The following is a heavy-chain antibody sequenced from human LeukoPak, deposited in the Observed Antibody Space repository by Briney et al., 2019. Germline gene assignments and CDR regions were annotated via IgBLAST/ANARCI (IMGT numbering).Heavy chain of an antibody. J-gene: IGHJ4*02. CDR2: INPNSGGT. CDR3: ARAPYYYDSSGSDY. D-gene: IGHD3-22*01. Sequence: VASVKVSCKASGYTFTGYYMHWVRQAPGQGLEWMGWINPNSGGTNYAQKFQGRVTMTRDTSISTAYMELSRLRSDDTAVYYCARAPYYYDSSGSDYWGQGTLVTVSS. V-gene: IGHV1-2*02. CDR1: GYTFTGYY.